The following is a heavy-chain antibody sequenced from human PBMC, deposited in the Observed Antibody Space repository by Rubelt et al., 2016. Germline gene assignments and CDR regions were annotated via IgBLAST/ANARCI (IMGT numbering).Heavy chain of an antibody. D-gene: IGHD6-13*01. J-gene: IGHJ5*02. CDR2: ISGAGDQT. Sequence: VQLVESGGGVVQPGRSLRLSCAASGFTFTSYAMHWVRQAPGKGLEWVAVISGAGDQTYYADSVKGRFTISRDNSKHTLYLQMNSLRADDTAVYYCAKAAGASAGKGGWCDPWGQGTLVTVSS. V-gene: IGHV3-23*04. CDR3: AKAAGASAGKGGWCDP. CDR1: GFTFTSYA.